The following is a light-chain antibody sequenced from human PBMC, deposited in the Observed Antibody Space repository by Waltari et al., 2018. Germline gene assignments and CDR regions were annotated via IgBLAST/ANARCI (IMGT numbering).Light chain of an antibody. J-gene: IGKJ4*01. CDR3: QHLDSFPLT. V-gene: IGKV1-9*01. Sequence: DIQLTQSPSFLSASVGDRVTITCRASQGINTYLAWYQQKPGKAPEVLIYAASTLQSGVPSRFSGSGSGTEFILTIRSLQPEDYATYYCQHLDSFPLTFGGGTKVEIK. CDR1: QGINTY. CDR2: AAS.